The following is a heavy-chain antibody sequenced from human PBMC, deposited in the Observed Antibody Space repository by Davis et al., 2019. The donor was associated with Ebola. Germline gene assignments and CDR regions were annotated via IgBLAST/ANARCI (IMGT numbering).Heavy chain of an antibody. D-gene: IGHD2-2*01. CDR3: ASAPCSSTSCYGGGLYYYGMDV. V-gene: IGHV4-59*08. CDR2: IYYSGST. Sequence: MPSETLSPTCTLSGGSISSYYWSWIRQPPGKGLEWIGYIYYSGSTNYNPSLKSRVTISVDTSKNQFSLKLSSVTAADTAVYYCASAPCSSTSCYGGGLYYYGMDVWGQGTTVTVSS. J-gene: IGHJ6*02. CDR1: GGSISSYY.